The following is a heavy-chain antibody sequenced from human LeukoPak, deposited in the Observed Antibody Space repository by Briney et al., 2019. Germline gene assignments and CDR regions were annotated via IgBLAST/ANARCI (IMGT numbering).Heavy chain of an antibody. J-gene: IGHJ3*02. CDR2: ISAYNGNT. Sequence: ASVKVSCKASGYTFTSYGISWVRQAPGQGLEWMGWISAYNGNTNYAQKLQGRVTMTTDTSTSTAYMELRSLRSDDTAVYYCARDRVLHSTAQDAFDIWGQGTMVTVSS. CDR3: ARDRVLHSTAQDAFDI. D-gene: IGHD2/OR15-2a*01. V-gene: IGHV1-18*01. CDR1: GYTFTSYG.